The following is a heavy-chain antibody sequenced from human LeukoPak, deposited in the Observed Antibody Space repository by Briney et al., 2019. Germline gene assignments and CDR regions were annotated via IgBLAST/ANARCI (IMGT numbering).Heavy chain of an antibody. CDR3: ARDGRFAVPPGYYYYMDV. V-gene: IGHV4-59*01. CDR1: GGSISSYY. Sequence: PSETLSLTCTVSGGSISSYYWSWIRQPPGKGLEWIGYIYYSGSTNYNPSLKSRVTISVDTSKNQFSLKLSSVTAADTAVYYCARDGRFAVPPGYYYYMDVWGKGTTVTVSS. CDR2: IYYSGST. J-gene: IGHJ6*03. D-gene: IGHD3-3*01.